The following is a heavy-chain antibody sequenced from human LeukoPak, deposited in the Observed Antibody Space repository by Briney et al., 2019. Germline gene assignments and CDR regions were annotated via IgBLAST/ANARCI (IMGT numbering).Heavy chain of an antibody. CDR1: GASVSSGSYY. CDR3: ARLLIAVAGLDY. V-gene: IGHV4-61*01. J-gene: IGHJ4*02. Sequence: SETLSLTCTVSGASVSSGSYYWSWIRQPPGRGLEWIGYIYYGGTTNYNPDLKSRVSMSVDTSKDQISLKLTSVTAADTAVYYCARLLIAVAGLDYWGQGTLATVSS. D-gene: IGHD6-19*01. CDR2: IYYGGTT.